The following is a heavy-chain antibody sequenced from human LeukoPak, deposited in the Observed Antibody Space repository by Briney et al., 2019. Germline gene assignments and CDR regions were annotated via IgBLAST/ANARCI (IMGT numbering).Heavy chain of an antibody. Sequence: PGGSLRLSCAASRFTFSSYAMHWVRQAPGKGLEWVAVISYDGSNKYYADSVKGRFTISRDNSKNTLYLQMNSLRAEDTAVYYCARGSYGPGWYFDLWGRGTPVTVSS. J-gene: IGHJ2*01. V-gene: IGHV3-30-3*01. CDR1: RFTFSSYA. CDR3: ARGSYGPGWYFDL. D-gene: IGHD5-18*01. CDR2: ISYDGSNK.